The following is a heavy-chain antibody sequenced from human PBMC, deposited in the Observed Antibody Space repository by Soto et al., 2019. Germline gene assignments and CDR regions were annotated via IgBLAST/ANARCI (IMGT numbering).Heavy chain of an antibody. CDR1: GFNFSNYA. Sequence: LRLSCAASGFNFSNYAMSWGRQAPGKGLEWVSLISATGGGTYYADSVKGRFTIARDNSHNTLYLQVHSLTAEDTAVYYCAKDRRAGGNSALYFDFWGQRDQVTVCS. D-gene: IGHD3-16*01. CDR3: AKDRRAGGNSALYFDF. J-gene: IGHJ5*01. V-gene: IGHV3-23*01. CDR2: ISATGGGT.